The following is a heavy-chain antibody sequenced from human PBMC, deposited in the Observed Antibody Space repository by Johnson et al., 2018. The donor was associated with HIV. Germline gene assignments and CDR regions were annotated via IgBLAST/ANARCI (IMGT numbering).Heavy chain of an antibody. D-gene: IGHD5-18*01. CDR2: ISWNSGSI. V-gene: IGHV3-9*01. J-gene: IGHJ3*02. CDR1: GFTFDDYA. Sequence: VQLVESGGGVVQPGRPLRLSCAASGFTFDDYAMHWVRQAPGKGLEWVSGISWNSGSIAYADSVKGRFTISRDNAKNSLYLQMNSLRAEDTALYYCAKGRSPRIQLRTWAFDIWGQGTMVIVSS. CDR3: AKGRSPRIQLRTWAFDI.